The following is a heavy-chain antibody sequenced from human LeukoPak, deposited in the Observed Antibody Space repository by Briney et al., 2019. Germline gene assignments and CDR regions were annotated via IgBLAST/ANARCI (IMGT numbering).Heavy chain of an antibody. D-gene: IGHD6-13*01. CDR3: ARDLTGYSSSWYYYYYGMDV. J-gene: IGHJ6*02. V-gene: IGHV3-66*01. CDR1: GFTVSSNY. CDR2: IYSGGST. Sequence: GGSLRLSCAASGFTVSSNYMSWVRQAPGKGLEWVSVIYSGGSTYYADSVKGRFTISRDNSKNTLYLQMNSLRAKDTAVYYCARDLTGYSSSWYYYYYGMDVWGQGTTVTVSS.